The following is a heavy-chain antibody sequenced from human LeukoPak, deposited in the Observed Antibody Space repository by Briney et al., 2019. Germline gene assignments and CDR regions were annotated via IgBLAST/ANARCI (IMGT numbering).Heavy chain of an antibody. V-gene: IGHV3-23*01. CDR1: GFTFGSYG. J-gene: IGHJ1*01. Sequence: GGSLRLSCAASGFTFGSYGMSWVRQAPGKGLEWVSFITPNTDRTSYADSVEGRFTIFRDNTRNTLYMQMNRLRDEDTAVYYCAIMHGYYDGSGYWVQWGQGTLVTVSS. CDR3: AIMHGYYDGSGYWVQ. D-gene: IGHD3-22*01. CDR2: ITPNTDRT.